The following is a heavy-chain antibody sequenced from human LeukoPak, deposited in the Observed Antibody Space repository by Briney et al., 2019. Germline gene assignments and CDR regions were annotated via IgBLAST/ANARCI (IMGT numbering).Heavy chain of an antibody. Sequence: GGSLRLSCAASGFTFSIYAMSWVRQAPGKGLEWVSAISGSGGSTYYADSVKGRFTISRDNSKNTLYLQMNSLRAEDTAVYCCAKVPYLRRDDFDYWGQGTLVTVSS. CDR1: GFTFSIYA. CDR2: ISGSGGST. V-gene: IGHV3-23*01. CDR3: AKVPYLRRDDFDY. J-gene: IGHJ4*02.